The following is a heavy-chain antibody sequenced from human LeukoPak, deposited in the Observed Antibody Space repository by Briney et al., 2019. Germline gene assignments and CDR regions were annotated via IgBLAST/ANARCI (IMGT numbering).Heavy chain of an antibody. V-gene: IGHV4-34*01. D-gene: IGHD4-17*01. CDR1: GGSFSGCY. J-gene: IGHJ4*02. CDR2: INHSGST. Sequence: PSETLSLTCAVYGGSFSGCYWSWIRQPPGKGLEWIGEINHSGSTNYNPSLKSRVTISVDTSKNQFSLKLSSVTAADTAVYYCARGPHDYGDYAYDYWGQGTLVTVSS. CDR3: ARGPHDYGDYAYDY.